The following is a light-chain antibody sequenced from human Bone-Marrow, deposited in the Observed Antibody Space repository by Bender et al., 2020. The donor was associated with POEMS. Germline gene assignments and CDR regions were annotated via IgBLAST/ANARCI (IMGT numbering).Light chain of an antibody. CDR1: SSDIGGYTY. CDR2: DVT. J-gene: IGLJ3*02. CDR3: SSFMTRGTVV. V-gene: IGLV2-8*01. Sequence: QSALTQPPSVSGSPGQSVTISCTGTSSDIGGYTYVSWYQQHSGKAPKLMIFDVTKRPSGVPDRFSGSKSGHTASLTISGLQAEDEADYYCSSFMTRGTVVFGGGTKLTVL.